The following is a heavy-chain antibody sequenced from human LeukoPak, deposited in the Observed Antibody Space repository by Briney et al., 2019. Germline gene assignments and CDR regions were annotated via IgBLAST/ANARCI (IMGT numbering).Heavy chain of an antibody. D-gene: IGHD4-17*01. Sequence: PGGSLRLSCAASGFTFSSYGMHWVRQAPGKGLEWVAVIWYDGSNKYYADSVKGRFTISRDNSKNTLYLQMNSLRAEDTAVYYCARGGTTVTTAPGPWGQGTLVTVSS. CDR3: ARGGTTVTTAPGP. CDR2: IWYDGSNK. CDR1: GFTFSSYG. J-gene: IGHJ5*02. V-gene: IGHV3-30*19.